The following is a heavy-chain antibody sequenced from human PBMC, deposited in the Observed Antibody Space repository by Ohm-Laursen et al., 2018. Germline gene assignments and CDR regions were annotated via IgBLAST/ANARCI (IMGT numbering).Heavy chain of an antibody. CDR1: GLTFSNYA. D-gene: IGHD3-9*01. J-gene: IGHJ6*02. V-gene: IGHV3-23*01. CDR2: ISGSGVGT. Sequence: SLRLSCTASGLTFSNYAMNWVRQAPGKGLEWVSAISGSGVGTYYADSVRGRFTISRDNSKNTLYLQMNSLRAEDTAVYYCASDILTGYPHYYYYGMDVWGQGTTVTVSS. CDR3: ASDILTGYPHYYYYGMDV.